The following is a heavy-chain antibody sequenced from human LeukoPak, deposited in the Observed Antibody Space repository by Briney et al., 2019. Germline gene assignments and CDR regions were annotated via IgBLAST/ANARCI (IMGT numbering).Heavy chain of an antibody. V-gene: IGHV4-59*08. CDR2: IYYSGST. CDR3: ARHGGSAPFDY. D-gene: IGHD3-16*01. CDR1: GGSISSYY. Sequence: SETLSLTCTVSGGSISSYYWSWIRQPPGKGLEWIGYIYYSGSTNYNPSLKGRVTISVDTSKNQFSLKLSSVAAADTAVYYCARHGGSAPFDYWGQGTLVTVSS. J-gene: IGHJ4*02.